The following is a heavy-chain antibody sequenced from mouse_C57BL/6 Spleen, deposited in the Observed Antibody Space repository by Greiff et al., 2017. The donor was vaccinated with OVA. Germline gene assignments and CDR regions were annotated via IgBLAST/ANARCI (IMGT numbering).Heavy chain of an antibody. CDR2: IYPGDGDT. CDR1: GYAFSSYW. J-gene: IGHJ1*03. V-gene: IGHV1-80*01. Sequence: QVQQQQSGAELVKPGASVKISCKASGYAFSSYWMNWVKQRPGKGLEWIGQIYPGDGDTNYNGKFKGKATLTADKSSSTAYMQLSSLTSEDSAVYFCARWTSYWYFDVWGTGTTVTVSS. CDR3: ARWTSYWYFDV.